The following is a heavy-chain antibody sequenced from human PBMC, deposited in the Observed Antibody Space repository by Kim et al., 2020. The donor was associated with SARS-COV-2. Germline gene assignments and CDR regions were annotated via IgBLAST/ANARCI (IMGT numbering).Heavy chain of an antibody. CDR3: ARDLTPKLRYFDWTPKGGMGQAAFDI. D-gene: IGHD3-9*01. CDR1: GGSISSSSYY. J-gene: IGHJ3*02. V-gene: IGHV4-39*07. Sequence: SETLSLTCTVSGGSISSSSYYWGWIRQPPGKGLEWIGSIYYSGSTYYNPSLKSRVTISVDTSKNQFSLKLSSVTAADTAVYYCARDLTPKLRYFDWTPKGGMGQAAFDIWGQGTMVTVSS. CDR2: IYYSGST.